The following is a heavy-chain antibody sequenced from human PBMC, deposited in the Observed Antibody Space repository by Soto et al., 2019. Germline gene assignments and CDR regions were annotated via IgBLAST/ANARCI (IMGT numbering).Heavy chain of an antibody. V-gene: IGHV1-46*01. CDR1: GYTFTSYY. J-gene: IGHJ4*02. CDR3: ARAWWLRFRAFDY. D-gene: IGHD5-12*01. Sequence: QVQLVQSGAEVKKPGASVKVSCKASGYTFTSYYMHWVRQAPGQGLEWMGIINPRGGITSDAQKFQGRVTMTRDTSTSTVYMELSSLRSEDTAVYYCARAWWLRFRAFDYWGQGTLVTVSS. CDR2: INPRGGIT.